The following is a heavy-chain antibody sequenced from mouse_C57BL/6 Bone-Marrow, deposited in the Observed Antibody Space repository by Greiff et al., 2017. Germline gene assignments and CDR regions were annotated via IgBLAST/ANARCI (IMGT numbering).Heavy chain of an antibody. V-gene: IGHV1-15*01. J-gene: IGHJ1*03. CDR2: IDPETGGT. CDR3: TTDGSSPGYFDV. CDR1: GYTFTDYE. D-gene: IGHD1-1*01. Sequence: QVQLQQSGAELVRPGASVTLSCKASGYTFTDYEMHWVKQTPVHGLEWIGAIDPETGGTAYNQKFKGKAILTADKSSSTAYMELRSLTSEDSAVYYCTTDGSSPGYFDVWGTGNAVTVSA.